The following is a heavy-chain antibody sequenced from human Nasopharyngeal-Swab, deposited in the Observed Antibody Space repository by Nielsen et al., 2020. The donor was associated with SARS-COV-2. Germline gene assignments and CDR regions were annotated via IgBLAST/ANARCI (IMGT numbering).Heavy chain of an antibody. Sequence: GGSLRLSCAASGFTFSSYGMHWVRQAPGKGLEWVALISSDGSNKYYADSVKGRFTISRDNSKNTLYLQMNSLRAEDTAVYYCAKGGHGDRLDFDYWGQGTLVTVSS. D-gene: IGHD4-17*01. J-gene: IGHJ4*02. CDR3: AKGGHGDRLDFDY. V-gene: IGHV3-30*18. CDR1: GFTFSSYG. CDR2: ISSDGSNK.